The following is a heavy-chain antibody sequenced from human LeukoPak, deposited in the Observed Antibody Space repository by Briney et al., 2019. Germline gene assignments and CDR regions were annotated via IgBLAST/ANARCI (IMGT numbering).Heavy chain of an antibody. CDR2: IYSGGST. CDR3: ARSGVALFDY. J-gene: IGHJ4*02. V-gene: IGHV3-66*02. D-gene: IGHD2-15*01. CDR1: GFTARGNK. Sequence: GGSLRLSCAASGFTARGNKRGGVGRVPGRGLEWVSVIYSGGSTYYADSVKGRFTISRDNSKNTLYLQMNSLRAEDTAVYYCARSGVALFDYWGQGTLVTVSS.